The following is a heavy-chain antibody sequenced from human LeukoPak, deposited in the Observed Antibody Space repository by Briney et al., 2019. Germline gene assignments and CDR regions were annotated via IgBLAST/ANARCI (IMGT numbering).Heavy chain of an antibody. D-gene: IGHD2-2*01. CDR1: GGSISSYY. CDR2: IYYSGST. J-gene: IGHJ5*02. V-gene: IGHV4-59*01. CDR3: ARDRYCSSTSCQPNNWFDP. Sequence: PSETLSLTCTVSGGSISSYYWSWIRQPPGKGLEWIGYIYYSGSTNYNPSLKSRVTISVDTSKNQFSLKLSSVTAADTAVYYCARDRYCSSTSCQPNNWFDPWGQGTLVTVSS.